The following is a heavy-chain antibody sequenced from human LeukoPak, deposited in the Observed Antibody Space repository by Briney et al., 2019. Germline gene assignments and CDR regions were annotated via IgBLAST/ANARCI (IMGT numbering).Heavy chain of an antibody. CDR1: GYTFTSYY. D-gene: IGHD6-13*01. CDR2: INPSGGST. Sequence: GASVKVSCKASGYTFTSYYMHWVRQAPGQGLEWMGIINPSGGSTSYAQKFQGGVTMTRDTSTSTVYVELSSLRSEDTAVYYCARVWQQQLSNRPYYYYGMDVWGQGTTVTVSS. J-gene: IGHJ6*02. V-gene: IGHV1-46*01. CDR3: ARVWQQQLSNRPYYYYGMDV.